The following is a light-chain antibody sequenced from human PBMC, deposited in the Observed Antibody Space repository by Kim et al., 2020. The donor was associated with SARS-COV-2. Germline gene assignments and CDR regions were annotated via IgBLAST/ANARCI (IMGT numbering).Light chain of an antibody. CDR2: DVS. CDR1: SSNVGGYNY. V-gene: IGLV2-14*03. CDR3: SSYTSSSTWV. J-gene: IGLJ3*02. Sequence: GQSITISCTGTSSNVGGYNYVSWYQQHPGKAPKLMIYDVSNRPSGVSNRFSGSKSGNTASLTISGLQAEDEADYYCSSYTSSSTWVFGGGTKLTVL.